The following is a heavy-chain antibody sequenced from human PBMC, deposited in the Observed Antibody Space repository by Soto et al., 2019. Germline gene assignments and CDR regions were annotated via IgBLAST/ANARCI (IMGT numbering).Heavy chain of an antibody. Sequence: SPTLSLTCAISGDSVSRNNVAWNWIRQSPSRGLEWLGRTYYRSKWYNDYAASVESRITINPDTSENQFSLQLKSMTPEDTAVYYCTRGGRWEIRGFDIWGQGTMVTVSS. CDR1: GDSVSRNNVA. J-gene: IGHJ3*02. V-gene: IGHV6-1*01. CDR2: TYYRSKWYN. CDR3: TRGGRWEIRGFDI. D-gene: IGHD1-26*01.